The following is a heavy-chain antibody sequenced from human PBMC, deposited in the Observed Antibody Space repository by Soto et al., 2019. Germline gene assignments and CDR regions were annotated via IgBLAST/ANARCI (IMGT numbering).Heavy chain of an antibody. J-gene: IGHJ3*02. CDR2: IIPIFGTA. V-gene: IGHV1-69*13. CDR1: GGTFSSYA. Sequence: SVKVSCKASGGTFSSYAISWVRQAPGQGLEWMGGIIPIFGTANYAQKFQGRVTITADESTSTAYMELSSLRSEDTAVYYCARDSRDYYDSSGYGPYAFDIWGQGTMVTVSS. D-gene: IGHD3-22*01. CDR3: ARDSRDYYDSSGYGPYAFDI.